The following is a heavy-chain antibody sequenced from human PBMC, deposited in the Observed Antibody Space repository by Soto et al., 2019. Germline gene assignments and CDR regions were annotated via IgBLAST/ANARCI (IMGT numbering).Heavy chain of an antibody. CDR3: ARSWTYYYDSSGYYFDY. J-gene: IGHJ4*02. D-gene: IGHD3-22*01. Sequence: ASVKVSCKASGYTFTSYGISWVRQAPGQGLEWMGWISAYNGNTNYAQKLQGRVTMTTDTSTSTAYMELRSLRSDDTAVYFCARSWTYYYDSSGYYFDYWGQGTLVTVSS. CDR2: ISAYNGNT. CDR1: GYTFTSYG. V-gene: IGHV1-18*01.